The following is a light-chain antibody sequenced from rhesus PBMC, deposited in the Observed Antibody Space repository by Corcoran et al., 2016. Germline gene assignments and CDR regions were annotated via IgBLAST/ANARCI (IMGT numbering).Light chain of an antibody. CDR3: QQYNSRPPT. CDR1: QAISSW. Sequence: DIQMTQSPSSLSASVGDTVTITCRASQAISSWLVWYQQKPEKAPNLLIYKTSSLQRGVPSRFSGSGSGTDVTLTISSLQSEDVATYYWQQYNSRPPTFGGGAKVEIK. J-gene: IGKJ4*01. CDR2: KTS. V-gene: IGKV1-22*01.